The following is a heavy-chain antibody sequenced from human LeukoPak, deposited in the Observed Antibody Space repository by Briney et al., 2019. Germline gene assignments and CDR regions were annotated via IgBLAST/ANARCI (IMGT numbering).Heavy chain of an antibody. CDR2: IYYSGST. Sequence: SETLSLTCTVSGVSVSSGSYYWGWLRQPPGKGLEWIVYIYYSGSTNYNPSLKSRITISVDTSKNQFSLKLSSVTAADTAVYYCARGGDYDILTGYYIPPYFDYWGQGTLVTVSS. D-gene: IGHD3-9*01. J-gene: IGHJ4*02. CDR3: ARGGDYDILTGYYIPPYFDY. V-gene: IGHV4-61*01. CDR1: GVSVSSGSYY.